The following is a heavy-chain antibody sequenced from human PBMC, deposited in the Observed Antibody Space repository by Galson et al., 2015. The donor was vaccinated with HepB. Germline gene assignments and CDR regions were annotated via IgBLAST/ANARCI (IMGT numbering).Heavy chain of an antibody. J-gene: IGHJ4*02. Sequence: SVKVSCKASDYTFTNFGISWVRQAPGQGLEWMGWISAYNGNTNYAQNLQGRVAMTTDTSTSTAYMVLRSLRSDDTAIYYCARARYSTSPPDYWGQGTLVTVSS. V-gene: IGHV1-18*04. CDR2: ISAYNGNT. D-gene: IGHD6-6*01. CDR1: DYTFTNFG. CDR3: ARARYSTSPPDY.